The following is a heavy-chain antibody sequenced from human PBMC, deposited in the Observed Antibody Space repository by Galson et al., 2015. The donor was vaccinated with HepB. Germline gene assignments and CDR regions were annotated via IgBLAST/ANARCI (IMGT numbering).Heavy chain of an antibody. V-gene: IGHV1-2*06. Sequence: SVKVSCKASGYTFTGYYMHWVRQAPGQGLEWMGRINPNSGGTNYAQKFQGRVTMTRDTSISTAYMELSRLRSDDTAVYYCARDSRIAAVNPPHSYNWSDPWGQGTLVTVSS. CDR2: INPNSGGT. J-gene: IGHJ5*02. CDR1: GYTFTGYY. D-gene: IGHD6-13*01. CDR3: ARDSRIAAVNPPHSYNWSDP.